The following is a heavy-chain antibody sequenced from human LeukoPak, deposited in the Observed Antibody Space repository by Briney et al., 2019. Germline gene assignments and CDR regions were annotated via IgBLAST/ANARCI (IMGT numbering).Heavy chain of an antibody. Sequence: PGRSLRLSCAASGFTFSSYEMNWVRQAPGKGLEWVSYISSSGNTIYYADSVKGRFTISRDNAKNSLYLLMNSLRAEDTAVYYCARALRTVWGYYFDYWGQGTLVTVSS. D-gene: IGHD4-17*01. CDR3: ARALRTVWGYYFDY. J-gene: IGHJ4*02. V-gene: IGHV3-48*03. CDR2: ISSSGNTI. CDR1: GFTFSSYE.